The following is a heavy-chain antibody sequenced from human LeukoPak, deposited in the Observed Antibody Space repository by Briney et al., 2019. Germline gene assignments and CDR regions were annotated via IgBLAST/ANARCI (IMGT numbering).Heavy chain of an antibody. V-gene: IGHV4-59*08. J-gene: IGHJ4*02. D-gene: IGHD1-1*01. CDR3: ARHGGWDSTFDY. CDR2: IYYSGST. Sequence: SSETLSLTCSVSGGSISSYYWSWIRQPPGKGLEWIGYIYYSGSTNYNPSLKSRVTISVDTPKNQFSLKLSSVTAADTAVYYCARHGGWDSTFDYWGQGTLVTVSS. CDR1: GGSISSYY.